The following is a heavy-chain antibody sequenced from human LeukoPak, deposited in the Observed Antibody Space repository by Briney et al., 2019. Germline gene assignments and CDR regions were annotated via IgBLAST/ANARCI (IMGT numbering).Heavy chain of an antibody. CDR2: INHSGST. V-gene: IGHV4-34*01. CDR3: ARPVTGDPQDAFDI. Sequence: SETLSHTCAVYGGSFSGYYWSWIRQPPGKGLKWIGEINHSGSTNYNPSLKSRVTISVDTSKNQFSLKMSSVTAEDTAVYYCARPVTGDPQDAFDIWGQGTMVT. J-gene: IGHJ3*02. CDR1: GGSFSGYY. D-gene: IGHD7-27*01.